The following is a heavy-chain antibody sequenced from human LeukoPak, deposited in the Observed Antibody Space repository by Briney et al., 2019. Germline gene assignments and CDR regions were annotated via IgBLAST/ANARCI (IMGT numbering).Heavy chain of an antibody. CDR1: GGSISSNY. D-gene: IGHD3-16*01. CDR2: FYYSGST. V-gene: IGHV4-59*08. CDR3: ARLGQPNAFDI. Sequence: SETLSLTCTVSGGSISSNYWSWIRQPPGKGLECIGYFYYSGSTNYNPSLKSRVTISVDTSRKQFSLKLNSVTAADTAVYYCARLGQPNAFDIWGQGTRVTVSS. J-gene: IGHJ3*02.